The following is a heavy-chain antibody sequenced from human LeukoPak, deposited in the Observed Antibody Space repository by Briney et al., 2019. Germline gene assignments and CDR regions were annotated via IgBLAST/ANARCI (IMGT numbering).Heavy chain of an antibody. CDR1: GFTFGDYA. J-gene: IGHJ6*02. V-gene: IGHV3-49*04. D-gene: IGHD3-10*01. CDR3: TRDQRGLLWFGELLYGMDV. CDR2: IRSKAYGGTT. Sequence: GGSLRLSCTASGFTFGDYAMSWVRQAPGKGLEWVGFIRSKAYGGTTEYAASVKGRFTSSRDDSKSIAYLQMNSLKTEDTAVYYCTRDQRGLLWFGELLYGMDVWGQGTTVTVSS.